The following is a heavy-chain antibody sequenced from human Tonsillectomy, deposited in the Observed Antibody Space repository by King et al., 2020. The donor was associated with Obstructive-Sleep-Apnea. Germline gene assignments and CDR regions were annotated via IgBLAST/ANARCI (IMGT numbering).Heavy chain of an antibody. Sequence: QLVQSGAEVKKPGSSVKVSCKASGGTLSRNGISWVRQAPGQGLEWMGGFIPVLGISNYAHKFQDRVTITADKSTDTAYMELSSLRSDDTAVYYCVREKETSGWYSSGMFDYWGQGTLVTVSP. CDR3: VREKETSGWYSSGMFDY. J-gene: IGHJ4*02. V-gene: IGHV1-69*04. CDR1: GGTLSRNG. D-gene: IGHD6-19*01. CDR2: FIPVLGIS.